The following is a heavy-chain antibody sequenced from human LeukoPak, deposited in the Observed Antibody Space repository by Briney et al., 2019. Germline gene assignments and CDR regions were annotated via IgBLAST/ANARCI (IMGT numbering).Heavy chain of an antibody. Sequence: SQTLSLTCTVSGGSISSGGYYWSWIRQHPGKGLEWIGYIYYSGSTYYNPSLKSRVTISVDTSKNQFSLKQSSVTAADTAVYYCARETGDYGESSGWFDPWGQGTLVTVSS. CDR1: GGSISSGGYY. CDR3: ARETGDYGESSGWFDP. V-gene: IGHV4-31*03. CDR2: IYYSGST. J-gene: IGHJ5*02. D-gene: IGHD4-17*01.